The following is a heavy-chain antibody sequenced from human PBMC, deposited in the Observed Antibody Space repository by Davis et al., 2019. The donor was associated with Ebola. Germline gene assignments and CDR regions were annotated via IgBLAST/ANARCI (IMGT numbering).Heavy chain of an antibody. Sequence: SETLSLTCTVSGGSISSSSYYWGWIRQPPGKGLEWIGSIYYSGSTYYNPSLKSRVTISVDTSKNQFSLKLSSVTAADTAGYYCARGNYGDYIVLYYYNMDVWGQGTTVTVSS. CDR1: GGSISSSSYY. D-gene: IGHD4-17*01. CDR3: ARGNYGDYIVLYYYNMDV. CDR2: IYYSGST. J-gene: IGHJ6*02. V-gene: IGHV4-39*01.